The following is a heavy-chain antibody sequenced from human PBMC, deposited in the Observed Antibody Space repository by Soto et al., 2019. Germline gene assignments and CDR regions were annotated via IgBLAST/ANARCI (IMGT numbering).Heavy chain of an antibody. CDR1: GFTFSSYW. J-gene: IGHJ4*02. V-gene: IGHV3-74*01. Sequence: GGSLRLSCAASGFTFSSYWMHWVRQAPGKGLVWVSRINSDGSSTSYADSVKGRFTISRDNAKNTLYLQMNSLRAEDTAVYYCAKGASQNFDFLLIDWGPGTLVTVSS. CDR3: AKGASQNFDFLLID. D-gene: IGHD3-9*01. CDR2: INSDGSST.